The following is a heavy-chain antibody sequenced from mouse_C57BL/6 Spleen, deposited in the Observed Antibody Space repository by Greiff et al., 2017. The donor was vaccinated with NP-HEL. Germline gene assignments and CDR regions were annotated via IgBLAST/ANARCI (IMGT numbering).Heavy chain of an antibody. J-gene: IGHJ1*03. Sequence: EVQVVESGGGLVQSGRSLRLSCATSGFTFSDFYMEWVRQAPGKGLEWIAASRNKANDYTTEYSASVKGRFIVSRDTSQSILYLQMNALRAEDTAIYYCARDANHYYGSSYWYFDVWGTGTTVTVSS. D-gene: IGHD1-1*01. CDR1: GFTFSDFY. V-gene: IGHV7-1*01. CDR2: SRNKANDYTT. CDR3: ARDANHYYGSSYWYFDV.